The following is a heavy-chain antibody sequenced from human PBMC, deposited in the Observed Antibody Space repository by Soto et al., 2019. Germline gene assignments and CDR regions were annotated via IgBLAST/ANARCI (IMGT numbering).Heavy chain of an antibody. CDR1: GGSISSGGYY. D-gene: IGHD6-19*01. V-gene: IGHV4-31*03. CDR2: IYYIGST. CDR3: ARETLAVAGTLIPTEMHGFDP. Sequence: QVQLQESGTGLVKPSQTLSLTCTVSGGSISSGGYYWRWIRQHPGKGLEWIGYIYYIGSTYYNPSLKTRVTISVDTSKKQFSLKLSSVTAADTAVYYCARETLAVAGTLIPTEMHGFDPRGQGTLVTVSS. J-gene: IGHJ5*02.